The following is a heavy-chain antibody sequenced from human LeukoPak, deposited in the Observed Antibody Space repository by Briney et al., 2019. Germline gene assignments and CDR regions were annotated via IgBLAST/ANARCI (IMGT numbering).Heavy chain of an antibody. V-gene: IGHV3-48*02. CDR3: ARDPHSLEY. Sequence: PGGSLRLSCATSGFSFRGYTMSTVRQAPGKGLEWVSHIHIGGNTIYYAGSAKGRFSISRDNAKNSLYLQMNRLRDEDTAIYYCARDPHSLEYWGQGTLVTVSS. CDR1: GFSFRGYT. J-gene: IGHJ4*02. CDR2: IHIGGNTI.